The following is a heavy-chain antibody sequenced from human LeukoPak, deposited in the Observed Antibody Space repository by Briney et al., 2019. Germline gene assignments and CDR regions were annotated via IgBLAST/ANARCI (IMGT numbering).Heavy chain of an antibody. CDR2: ISAYNGNT. CDR3: ARDLGVVRGDP. J-gene: IGHJ5*02. CDR1: GYTFTGYY. D-gene: IGHD3-10*01. Sequence: ASVKVSCKASGYTFTGYYMHWVRQAPGQGLEWMGWISAYNGNTNYAQKLQGRVTMTTDTSTSTAYMELRSLRSDDTAVYYCARDLGVVRGDPWGQGTLVTVSS. V-gene: IGHV1-18*04.